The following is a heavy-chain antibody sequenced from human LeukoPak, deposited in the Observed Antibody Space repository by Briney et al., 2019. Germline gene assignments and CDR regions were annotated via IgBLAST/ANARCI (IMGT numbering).Heavy chain of an antibody. J-gene: IGHJ4*02. V-gene: IGHV3-23*01. Sequence: GGSLRLSCAPSGGRFSSYLMSWVREAPGKGLEYVSSIDGSDGASYYADSVKGRFTISRDNSKNTLFLQMNSLRVEDTAVYYCARVDSGNYDYWGQGTLLTVSS. CDR3: ARVDSGNYDY. D-gene: IGHD1-26*01. CDR2: IDGSDGAS. CDR1: GGRFSSYL.